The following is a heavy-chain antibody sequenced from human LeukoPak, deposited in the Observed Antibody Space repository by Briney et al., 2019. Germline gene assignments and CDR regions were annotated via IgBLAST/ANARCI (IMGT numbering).Heavy chain of an antibody. CDR2: INHSGST. V-gene: IGHV4-34*01. D-gene: IGHD2-2*02. Sequence: NTSETLSLTCAVYGGSFSGYYWSWIRQPPGKGLEWIGKINHSGSTNYNPSLKSRVTISVDTSKNQFSLKLSSVTAADTAVYYCAKGGPRYCSSTSCYNDYYYYMDVWGKGTTVTVSS. CDR3: AKGGPRYCSSTSCYNDYYYYMDV. J-gene: IGHJ6*03. CDR1: GGSFSGYY.